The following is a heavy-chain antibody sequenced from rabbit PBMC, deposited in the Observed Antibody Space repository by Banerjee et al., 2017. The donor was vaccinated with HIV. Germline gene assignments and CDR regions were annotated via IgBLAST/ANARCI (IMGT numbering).Heavy chain of an antibody. CDR1: GVDVSGYYY. J-gene: IGHJ4*01. Sequence: QQQLEESGGGLVKPGGTLTLTCTASGVDVSGYYYMCWVRQAPGKGLELVACIGTASGITYYASWAKGRFTISKTSSTTVTLQMTSLTAADTATYFCARVDAGSYYHFNLWGQGTLVTVS. CDR3: ARVDAGSYYHFNL. V-gene: IGHV1S45*01. CDR2: IGTASGIT. D-gene: IGHD4-2*01.